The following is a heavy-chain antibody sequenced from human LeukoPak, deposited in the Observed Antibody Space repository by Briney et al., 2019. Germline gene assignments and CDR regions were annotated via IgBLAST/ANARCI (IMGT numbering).Heavy chain of an antibody. CDR1: GFTFSSYG. CDR2: ISSSSSTI. D-gene: IGHD3-3*01. J-gene: IGHJ5*02. CDR3: ARAGYYDFWSGYNWFDP. V-gene: IGHV3-48*04. Sequence: SGGSLRLSCAASGFTFSSYGMNWVRQAPGKGLEWVSYISSSSSTIYYADSVKGRFTISRDNAKNSLYLQMNSLRAEDTAVYYCARAGYYDFWSGYNWFDPWGQGTLVTVSS.